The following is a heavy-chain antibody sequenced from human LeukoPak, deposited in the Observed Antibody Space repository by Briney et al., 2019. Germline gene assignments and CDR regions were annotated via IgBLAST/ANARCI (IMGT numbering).Heavy chain of an antibody. CDR2: ISWNSGSI. CDR3: AKGGNWNSPDY. D-gene: IGHD1-7*01. Sequence: GGSLRLSCAASGFTFDDYAMHWVRQAPGKGLEWVSGISWNSGSIGYADSVKGRFTISRDNAKNSLYLQMNSLRAEDTALYYCAKGGNWNSPDYWGQGTLVTVSS. V-gene: IGHV3-9*01. CDR1: GFTFDDYA. J-gene: IGHJ4*02.